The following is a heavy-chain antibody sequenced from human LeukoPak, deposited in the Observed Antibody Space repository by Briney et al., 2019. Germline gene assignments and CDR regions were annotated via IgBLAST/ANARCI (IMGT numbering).Heavy chain of an antibody. V-gene: IGHV3-66*01. Sequence: GGSLRPSCAASGFTLSSNYMSWVGQSPGKGLEWGSVIYIGGSTYDANSVKGRFTISRDKSKNTLYLQMNGLRAEDTAVYYCARDGGFGYSYGYYYYGMDVWGQGTTVTVSS. CDR1: GFTLSSNY. CDR3: ARDGGFGYSYGYYYYGMDV. D-gene: IGHD5-18*01. CDR2: IYIGGST. J-gene: IGHJ6*02.